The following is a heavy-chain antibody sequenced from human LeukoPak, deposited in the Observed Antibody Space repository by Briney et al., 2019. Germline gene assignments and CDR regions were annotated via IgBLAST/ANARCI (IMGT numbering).Heavy chain of an antibody. D-gene: IGHD1-26*01. V-gene: IGHV3-21*04. CDR2: ISSSSSYI. J-gene: IGHJ6*03. CDR3: AKDKSYYRGDYYYYYMDV. CDR1: GFTFSSYS. Sequence: AGGSLRLSCAASGFTFSSYSMNWVRQAPGKGLEWVSSISSSSSYIYYADSVKGRFTISRDNSKNTLYLQMNSLRAGDTAVYYCAKDKSYYRGDYYYYYMDVWGKGTTVTVSS.